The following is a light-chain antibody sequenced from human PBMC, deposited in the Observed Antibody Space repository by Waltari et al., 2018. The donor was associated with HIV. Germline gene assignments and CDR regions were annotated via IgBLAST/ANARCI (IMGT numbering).Light chain of an antibody. V-gene: IGLV1-44*01. CDR1: NSNIGSST. CDR2: RNN. Sequence: QSVVTQPPSASGTPGQRVTISCSGSNSNIGSSTVNWYLQLPGTAPKLLIYRNNPRASGFPDRFSGSKSGSSASLAISILQSEDEADYYCATWDDSLHGPVFGGGTKLTVL. J-gene: IGLJ3*02. CDR3: ATWDDSLHGPV.